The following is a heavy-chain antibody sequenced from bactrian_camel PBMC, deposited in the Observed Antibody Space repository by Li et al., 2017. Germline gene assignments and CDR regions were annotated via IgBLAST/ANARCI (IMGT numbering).Heavy chain of an antibody. CDR3: GGDLFSVVPTPSPLPPQPVPPPTVCVGLSCCTANY. J-gene: IGHJ4*01. CDR2: IRRDGST. V-gene: IGHV3S55*01. CDR1: GFSFDGFD. Sequence: HVQLVESGGGSVQAGGSLRLSCTAPGFSFDGFDTGWYRQAPGKECELVSSIRRDGSTYDTDAVKGRFTMSRDNAKNTISLAMNNLKPEDTAMYYCGGDLFSVVPTPSPLPPQPVPPPTVCVGLSCCTANYWGQGTQVTVS. D-gene: IGHD5*01.